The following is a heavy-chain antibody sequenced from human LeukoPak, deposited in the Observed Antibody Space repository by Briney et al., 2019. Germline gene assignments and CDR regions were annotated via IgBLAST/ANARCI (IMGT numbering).Heavy chain of an antibody. Sequence: SVKVSCKASGGTFSSYAISWVRQAPGQGLEWMGRIIPILGIANYAQKFQGRVTITADKSTSTAYMELSSLRSEDTAVYYCARLYCTNGVCPYYFDDWGQGTLVTVSS. CDR1: GGTFSSYA. D-gene: IGHD2-8*01. V-gene: IGHV1-69*04. CDR2: IIPILGIA. CDR3: ARLYCTNGVCPYYFDD. J-gene: IGHJ4*02.